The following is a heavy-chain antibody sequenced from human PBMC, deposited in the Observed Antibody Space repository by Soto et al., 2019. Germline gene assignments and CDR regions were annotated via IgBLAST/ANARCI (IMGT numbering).Heavy chain of an antibody. D-gene: IGHD6-19*01. V-gene: IGHV5-51*01. J-gene: IGHJ4*02. Sequence: GESLTISCKGSGYSFNTYWIGWVRQMPGKGLEWMGSIYPGDPDTRDSPAFQGQVTFSADKSISTVHLQWSSLKASDTAMYYCARLGISSGWSNDYWGQGTLVTVSS. CDR2: IYPGDPDT. CDR1: GYSFNTYW. CDR3: ARLGISSGWSNDY.